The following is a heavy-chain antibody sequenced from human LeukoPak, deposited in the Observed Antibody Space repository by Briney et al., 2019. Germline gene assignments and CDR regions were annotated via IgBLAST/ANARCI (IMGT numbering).Heavy chain of an antibody. Sequence: PGGSLRLSCTVSGFTVSSDSMSWVRQAPGKGLEWVSFIYSGGSTHYSDSVKGRFTISRDNSKNTLYLQMNSLRAEDTAVYYCAKDYYDSSGYYLVLVQHWGQGTLVTVSS. D-gene: IGHD3-22*01. J-gene: IGHJ1*01. CDR2: IYSGGST. CDR3: AKDYYDSSGYYLVLVQH. V-gene: IGHV3-53*01. CDR1: GFTVSSDS.